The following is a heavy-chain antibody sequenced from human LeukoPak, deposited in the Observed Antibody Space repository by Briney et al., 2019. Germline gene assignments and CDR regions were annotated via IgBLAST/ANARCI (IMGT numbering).Heavy chain of an antibody. D-gene: IGHD6-19*01. V-gene: IGHV4-31*03. CDR1: GGSISSSSYY. J-gene: IGHJ6*02. CDR3: ARVHRIGWLAVYYYYGMDV. CDR2: IYYSGST. Sequence: SETLSLTCTVSGGSISSSSYYWGWIRQPPGKGLEWIGYIYYSGSTYYNPSLKSRVTISVDTSKNQFSLKLSSVTAADTAVYYCARVHRIGWLAVYYYYGMDVWGQGTTVTVSS.